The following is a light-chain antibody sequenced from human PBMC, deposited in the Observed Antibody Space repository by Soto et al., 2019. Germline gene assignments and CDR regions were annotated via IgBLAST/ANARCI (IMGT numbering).Light chain of an antibody. J-gene: IGLJ1*01. V-gene: IGLV1-40*01. Sequence: QSVLTKPPSVSGDPGQRVTISCTGSSSNIGAGYDVHWYQQLPGTAPKLLIYGNSNRPSGVPDRFSGSKSGTSASLAITGLHAEDEADYYCQSSDSSLSGYVFGPGTTLTVL. CDR1: SSNIGAGYD. CDR2: GNS. CDR3: QSSDSSLSGYV.